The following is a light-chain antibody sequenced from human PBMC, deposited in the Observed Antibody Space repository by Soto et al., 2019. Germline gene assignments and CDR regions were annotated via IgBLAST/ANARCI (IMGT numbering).Light chain of an antibody. J-gene: IGKJ5*01. Sequence: DIQMTQSPSTLSASVGDGVTITCRASQSISSWLAWYQQKPGKAPKLLIYAASTLQSGVPSRFSGSGSGTEFTLTISSLQPEDFATYYCQQLNSYPTFGQGTRLEIK. V-gene: IGKV1-5*01. CDR2: AAS. CDR3: QQLNSYPT. CDR1: QSISSW.